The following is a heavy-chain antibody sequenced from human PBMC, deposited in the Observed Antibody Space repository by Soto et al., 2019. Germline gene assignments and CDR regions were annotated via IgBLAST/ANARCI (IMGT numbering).Heavy chain of an antibody. J-gene: IGHJ4*02. CDR3: TSPSINYDILTDYFKY. CDR2: IRGKANSDAT. Sequence: GGSLRLSCAASGVPFSGSAVHWVRQAPGKGLEWVGRIRGKANSDATVYDASVKGRFTISRDDSMNTAYLQMNSLKTEDTAVYYCTSPSINYDILTDYFKYWGQGSLVTVSS. CDR1: GVPFSGSA. D-gene: IGHD3-9*01. V-gene: IGHV3-73*01.